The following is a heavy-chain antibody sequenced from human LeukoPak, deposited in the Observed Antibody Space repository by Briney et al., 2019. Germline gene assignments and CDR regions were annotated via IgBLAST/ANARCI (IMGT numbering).Heavy chain of an antibody. Sequence: GGSLRLSCAASGCTFSGSAMHWIRQASGKGLEWVGRIRSKANSYATAYAASVQGRFTISRDDSKNTAYLQMNSLKTEDTAVYYCTSLSIYYGSGSDYWGQGTLVTVSS. D-gene: IGHD3-10*01. CDR2: IRSKANSYAT. CDR1: GCTFSGSA. V-gene: IGHV3-73*01. J-gene: IGHJ4*02. CDR3: TSLSIYYGSGSDY.